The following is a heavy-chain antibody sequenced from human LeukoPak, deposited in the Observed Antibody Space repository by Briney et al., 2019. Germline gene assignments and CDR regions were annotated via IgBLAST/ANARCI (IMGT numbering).Heavy chain of an antibody. CDR3: AIFGAAARGIYAFDI. Sequence: PGGSLRLSCAASGFTFSSYSMNWVRQAPGKGLEWVSSISRSSSYIYYADSVKGRFTISRDNAKNSLYLQMNSLRAEDTAVYYCAIFGAAARGIYAFDIWGQGTMVTVSS. CDR1: GFTFSSYS. V-gene: IGHV3-21*01. D-gene: IGHD3-3*01. CDR2: ISRSSSYI. J-gene: IGHJ3*02.